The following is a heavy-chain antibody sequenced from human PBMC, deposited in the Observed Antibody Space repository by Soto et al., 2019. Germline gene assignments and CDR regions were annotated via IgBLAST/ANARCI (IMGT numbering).Heavy chain of an antibody. CDR3: GADCSSVVCYKHNGLDV. J-gene: IGHJ6*01. CDR1: GFSLNSYA. V-gene: IGHV3-30*04. CDR2: ISFDGTHK. D-gene: IGHD2-2*01. Sequence: QRQLVESGGGVVQPGRSLRLSCEASGFSLNSYAIHWVRQAPGKGLEWVAVISFDGTHKYYGDSVKGRFSTSRDNSKNAVYLEMSRLTSNDAAAYYCGADCSSVVCYKHNGLDVWGQGTAVTVSA.